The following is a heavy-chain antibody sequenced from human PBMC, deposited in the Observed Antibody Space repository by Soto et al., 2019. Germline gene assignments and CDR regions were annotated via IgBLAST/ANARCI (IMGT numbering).Heavy chain of an antibody. V-gene: IGHV1-69*13. CDR1: GGTFSTYT. CDR2: IIPMFGTT. Sequence: ASVKVSCKASGGTFSTYTMSWVRQAPGQGLEWMGGIIPMFGTTTYAENFQGRVTITADESTSTAYMELTSLRSEDTAVYYCARDENHGGYLDYWGRGILVTCSS. J-gene: IGHJ4*02. CDR3: ARDENHGGYLDY. D-gene: IGHD4-17*01.